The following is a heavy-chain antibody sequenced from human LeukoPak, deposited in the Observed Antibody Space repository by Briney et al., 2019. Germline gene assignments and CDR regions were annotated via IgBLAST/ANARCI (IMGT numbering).Heavy chain of an antibody. CDR3: ATSGWYFVFYY. D-gene: IGHD6-19*01. CDR2: ISYDGSNK. V-gene: IGHV3-30*03. CDR1: GFTFSSYG. J-gene: IGHJ4*02. Sequence: GRSLRLSCAASGFTFSSYGMHWVRQAPGKGLEWVAVISYDGSNKYYADSVKSRFTISRDNSKNTLYLQMSSLRAEDTAVYYCATSGWYFVFYYWGQGTLVTVSS.